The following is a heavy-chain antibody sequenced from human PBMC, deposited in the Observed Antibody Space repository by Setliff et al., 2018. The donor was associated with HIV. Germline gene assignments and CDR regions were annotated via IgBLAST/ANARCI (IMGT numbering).Heavy chain of an antibody. Sequence: PGGSLRLSCAASGFTFSSYAMSWVRQAPGKGLEWVSAISGSGGSTYYADSVKGRFTVSRDYSQNTIYLQMSSLRVEDSAVYYCAPVRDGYNYFFDYWGQGTLVTVSS. CDR1: GFTFSSYA. V-gene: IGHV3-23*01. CDR3: APVRDGYNYFFDY. CDR2: ISGSGGST. J-gene: IGHJ4*02. D-gene: IGHD5-12*01.